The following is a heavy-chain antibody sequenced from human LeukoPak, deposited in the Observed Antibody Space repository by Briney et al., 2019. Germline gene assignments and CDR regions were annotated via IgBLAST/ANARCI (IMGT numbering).Heavy chain of an antibody. D-gene: IGHD6-13*01. Sequence: ASVKVSCKASGYTFTGYYMHWVRQAPGQGLEWMGWINSNSGGTNYAQKFQGRVTMTRDTSISTAYMELSRLRSDDTAVYYCARLIAAAGRVRDYWGQGTLVTASS. CDR3: ARLIAAAGRVRDY. J-gene: IGHJ4*02. CDR1: GYTFTGYY. V-gene: IGHV1-2*02. CDR2: INSNSGGT.